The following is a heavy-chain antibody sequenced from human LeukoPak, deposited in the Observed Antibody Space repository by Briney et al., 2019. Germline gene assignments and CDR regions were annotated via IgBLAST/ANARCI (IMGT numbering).Heavy chain of an antibody. V-gene: IGHV1-69*04. CDR1: GGTFSSYA. J-gene: IGHJ3*02. Sequence: GVSVKVSCKASGGTFSSYAISWVRQAPGQGLEWMGRIIPIFGIANYAQKFQGRVTITADKSTSTAYMELSSLRSEDTAVYYCARVFPSGYGPDAFDIWGQGTMVTVSS. CDR3: ARVFPSGYGPDAFDI. CDR2: IIPIFGIA. D-gene: IGHD5-12*01.